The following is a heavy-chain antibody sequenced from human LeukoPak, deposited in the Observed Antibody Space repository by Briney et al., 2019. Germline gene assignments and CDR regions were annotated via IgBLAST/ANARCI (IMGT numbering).Heavy chain of an antibody. V-gene: IGHV3-23*01. CDR1: GFTFSNCA. Sequence: GGSLRLSCAASGFTFSNCAMSWVRQPPGEGLEWVSAVTDDGTTTYYADSVKGRFTISRDNSKNTVYLQMNYLTADDTARYYCVKEERGYSYGDYWGQETLVTVSS. CDR3: VKEERGYSYGDY. J-gene: IGHJ4*02. CDR2: VTDDGTTT. D-gene: IGHD5-18*01.